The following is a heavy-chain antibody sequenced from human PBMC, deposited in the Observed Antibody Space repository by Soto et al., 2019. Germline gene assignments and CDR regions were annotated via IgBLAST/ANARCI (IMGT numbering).Heavy chain of an antibody. CDR1: GGSISSYY. V-gene: IGHV4-59*01. J-gene: IGHJ5*02. CDR3: ARSGSTMVRGVIWWFDP. CDR2: IYYSGST. Sequence: SETLSLTCTVSGGSISSYYWSWIRQPPGKGLERIGYIYYSGSTNYNPSLKSRVTISVDTSKNQFSLKLSSVTAADTAVYYCARSGSTMVRGVIWWFDPWGQGTLVTVS. D-gene: IGHD3-10*01.